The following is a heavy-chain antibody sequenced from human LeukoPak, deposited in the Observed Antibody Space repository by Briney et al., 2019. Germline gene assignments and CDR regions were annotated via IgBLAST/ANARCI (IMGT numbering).Heavy chain of an antibody. CDR2: ISGSGGST. J-gene: IGHJ4*02. D-gene: IGHD1-26*01. Sequence: GSLRLSCAASGFTFSSYVMSWVRQAPGKGLEWVSAISGSGGSTYYADSVKGRFTISRDDSRNTLYLQMNSLRGDDTAVYYCAKDVGKWESLHFFDYWGQGTLVTVSS. V-gene: IGHV3-23*01. CDR3: AKDVGKWESLHFFDY. CDR1: GFTFSSYV.